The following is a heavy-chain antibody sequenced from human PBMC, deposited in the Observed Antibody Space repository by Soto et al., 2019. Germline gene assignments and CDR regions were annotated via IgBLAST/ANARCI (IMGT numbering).Heavy chain of an antibody. D-gene: IGHD6-13*01. CDR1: GGSISSSSYY. CDR3: ARVGSWYVVY. J-gene: IGHJ4*02. Sequence: QLQLQESGPGLMNPSETLSLTCTVSGGSISSSSYYWGWIRQPPGKGREWIGSIYYSESTYYNPSLKRRATIPVDTPTNQFALTLSSVTAADTAVYYCARVGSWYVVYWGQGTLVTVSS. V-gene: IGHV4-39*01. CDR2: IYYSEST.